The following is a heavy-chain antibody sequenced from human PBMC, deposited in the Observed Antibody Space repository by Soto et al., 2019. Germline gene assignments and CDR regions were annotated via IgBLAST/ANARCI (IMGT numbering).Heavy chain of an antibody. D-gene: IGHD3-3*01. Sequence: QVQLVESGGGVVQPGRSLRLSCAASGFTFSSYGMHWVRQAPGKGLEWVAVIWYDGSNKYYADSVKGRFIISRDNSKNTLLLQSNSLRAEDTAVYYCARDLNDFWSGYLSLDYWGQGTLVTVSS. CDR1: GFTFSSYG. CDR2: IWYDGSNK. J-gene: IGHJ4*02. CDR3: ARDLNDFWSGYLSLDY. V-gene: IGHV3-33*01.